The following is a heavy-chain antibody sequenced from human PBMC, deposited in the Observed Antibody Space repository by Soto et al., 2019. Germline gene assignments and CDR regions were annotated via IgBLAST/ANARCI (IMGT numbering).Heavy chain of an antibody. D-gene: IGHD2-21*01. CDR1: GGSISGYY. CDR3: ARGLSIYDN. Sequence: SETLSLTCTVSGGSISGYYWSWIRQPQGKGLEWIGYIYHSGSTYYNPSLKSRVTISIDRSKDQFSLKLSSVTAADTAVYYCARGLSIYDNWGQGTLVTVSS. V-gene: IGHV4-59*12. CDR2: IYHSGST. J-gene: IGHJ4*02.